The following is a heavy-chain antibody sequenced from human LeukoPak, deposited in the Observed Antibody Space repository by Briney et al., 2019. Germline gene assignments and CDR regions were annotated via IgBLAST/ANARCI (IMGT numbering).Heavy chain of an antibody. J-gene: IGHJ4*02. Sequence: GGSLRLSCAASEFTFSAYWMHWVRQAPGKGLVWVSRIRGDGSMTNYADSVKGRFTISRDNAKNTLYLQMNSLRLEDTAVYYCARENLAAAADYWGQGAVVTVSS. D-gene: IGHD6-25*01. CDR2: IRGDGSMT. CDR1: EFTFSAYW. CDR3: ARENLAAAADY. V-gene: IGHV3-74*01.